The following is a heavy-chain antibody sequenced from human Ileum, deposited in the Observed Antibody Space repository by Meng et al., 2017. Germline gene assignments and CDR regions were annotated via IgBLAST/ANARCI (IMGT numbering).Heavy chain of an antibody. J-gene: IGHJ4*02. CDR2: AGT. CDR3: ARDHWGSLDY. CDR1: GGAVSTSDYQ. D-gene: IGHD7-27*01. V-gene: IGHV4-61*08. Sequence: VQLRGSAPGLRRPTATLALLCTVSGGAVSTSDYQWGWIRQPPGKGLEWIGYAGTNYNPSLKSRVTISVDTSKRQFSLKLTSVTAADTAVYYCARDHWGSLDYWGQGILVTVSS.